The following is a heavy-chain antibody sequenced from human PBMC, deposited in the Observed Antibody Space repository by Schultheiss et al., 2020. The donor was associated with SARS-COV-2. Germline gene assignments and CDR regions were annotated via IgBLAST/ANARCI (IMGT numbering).Heavy chain of an antibody. CDR1: GFTFSSYG. J-gene: IGHJ4*02. D-gene: IGHD3-22*01. CDR2: IWYDGSNK. Sequence: GGSLRLSCAASGFTFSSYGMHWVRQAPGKGLEWVAVIWYDGSNKYYADSVKGRFTISRDNSKNTLYLQMNSLRAEDTAVYYCARAASSGYYDSSGYSFDYWGQGTLVTVS. CDR3: ARAASSGYYDSSGYSFDY. V-gene: IGHV3-30*19.